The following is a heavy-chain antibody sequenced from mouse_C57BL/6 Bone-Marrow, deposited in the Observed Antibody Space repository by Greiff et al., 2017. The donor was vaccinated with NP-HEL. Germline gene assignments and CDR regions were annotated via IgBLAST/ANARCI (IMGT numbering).Heavy chain of an antibody. CDR2: IDPENGDT. CDR3: TTGGNPAWFAY. CDR1: GFNIKDDY. Sequence: EVQLQQSGAELVRPGASVKLSCTASGFNIKDDYMHWVKQRPEQGLEWIGWIDPENGDTEYASKFQGKATIKADTSSNTAYLQLSSLTSEDTAVYYCTTGGNPAWFAYWGQGTLVTVSA. V-gene: IGHV14-4*01. J-gene: IGHJ3*01. D-gene: IGHD2-1*01.